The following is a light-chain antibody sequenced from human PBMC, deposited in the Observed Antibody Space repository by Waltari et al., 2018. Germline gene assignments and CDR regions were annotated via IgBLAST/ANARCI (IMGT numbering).Light chain of an antibody. CDR2: AVA. V-gene: IGLV2-23*02. Sequence: QSALTQPASVSGSPGQSITISCTGTSRYLGRYHHVPWYQQHPGKAPKPLISAVAKRPSGVSSRFSGSKSGNTASLTISGLQSDDEAHYYCCSYARFYIWVFGEGTKLTVL. J-gene: IGLJ3*02. CDR1: SRYLGRYHH. CDR3: CSYARFYIWV.